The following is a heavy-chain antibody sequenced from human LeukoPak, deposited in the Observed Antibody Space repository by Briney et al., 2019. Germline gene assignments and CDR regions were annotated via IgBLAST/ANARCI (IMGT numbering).Heavy chain of an antibody. D-gene: IGHD4-17*01. CDR1: GGTFSSYA. V-gene: IGHV1-69*04. CDR3: ARDSSDYGDYGLDY. J-gene: IGHJ4*02. CDR2: IIPILGIA. Sequence: SVKVSCKASGGTFSSYAISWVRQAPGQGLEWMGRIIPILGIANYAQKFQGRVTITADKSTSTAYMELSSLRSEDTAVYYCARDSSDYGDYGLDYWGQGTLVTVSS.